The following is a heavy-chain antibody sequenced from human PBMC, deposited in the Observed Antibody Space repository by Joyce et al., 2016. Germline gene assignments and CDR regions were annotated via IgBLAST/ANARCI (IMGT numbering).Heavy chain of an antibody. D-gene: IGHD2/OR15-2a*01. V-gene: IGHV1-69*04. J-gene: IGHJ3*02. CDR3: TRGRIEYSKTFNAYDI. CDR2: SIPIVGVA. CDR1: GGNFYDYT. Sequence: VQLVQSGAEVKKPGSSVKVSCKVSGGNFYDYTITWVRQAPGQGLEWMGRSIPIVGVANYARKLRGRVALTADKSTATAYLELNSLRLDDTAMFFCTRGRIEYSKTFNAYDIWGQGTMVTVSS.